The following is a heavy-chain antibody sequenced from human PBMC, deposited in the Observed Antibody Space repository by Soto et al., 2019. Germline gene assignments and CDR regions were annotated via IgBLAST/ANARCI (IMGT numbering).Heavy chain of an antibody. D-gene: IGHD4-17*01. CDR3: ASQPGNYGDYGY. J-gene: IGHJ4*02. CDR2: IYYTGST. CDR1: GCAISSGGYY. V-gene: IGHV4-31*03. Sequence: QVQLQESGPGLVKPSETLSLTCTVSGCAISSGGYYWSWIRQHPGKGLEWIGYIYYTGSTNYIPSLKSRVTISVDTSKNQFSLKLSSVTAADTAVYYCASQPGNYGDYGYWGQGTLVTVSS.